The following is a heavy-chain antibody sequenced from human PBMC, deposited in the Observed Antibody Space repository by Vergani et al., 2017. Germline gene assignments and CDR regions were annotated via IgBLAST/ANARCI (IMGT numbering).Heavy chain of an antibody. CDR3: ARGLTGRWLVRSGWFDA. V-gene: IGHV4-34*01. D-gene: IGHD6-19*01. Sequence: QVQLQQWGAGLLKPSETLSLTCAVYGGSFSGYYWSWIRQPPGKGLEWIGEINHSGSTNYNPSLKSRVTISVDTSKKQFSLRLSSVTAADTAVYYCARGLTGRWLVRSGWFDAGGEGTLVTVSS. CDR1: GGSFSGYY. CDR2: INHSGST. J-gene: IGHJ5*01.